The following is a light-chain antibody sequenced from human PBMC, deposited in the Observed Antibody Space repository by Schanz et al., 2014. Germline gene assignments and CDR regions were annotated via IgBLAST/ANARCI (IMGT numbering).Light chain of an antibody. CDR1: SSDVGGYNY. CDR3: CSYAGSYTLV. J-gene: IGLJ2*01. Sequence: QSVLTQPASVSGSPGQSITISCTGTSSDVGGYNYVTWYQQYPGKAPKVIIYDVSDRPSGVSNRFSGSKSGNTASLTISGLQADNEAEYYCCSYAGSYTLVFGGGTKVTVL. CDR2: DVS. V-gene: IGLV2-14*03.